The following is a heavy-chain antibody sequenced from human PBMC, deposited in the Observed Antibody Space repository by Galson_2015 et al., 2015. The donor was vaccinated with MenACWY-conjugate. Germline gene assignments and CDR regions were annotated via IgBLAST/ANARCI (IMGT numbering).Heavy chain of an antibody. J-gene: IGHJ4*02. CDR3: AKVIDSSGYYYGIFDY. Sequence: SLRLSCAASGFTFSSYAMSWVRQAPGKGLEWVSAISDSGGSTYYADSVKGRFTISRDNSKNTLYLQMNSLRAEDTAVYYCAKVIDSSGYYYGIFDYWGQGTLVTVSS. D-gene: IGHD3-22*01. CDR1: GFTFSSYA. V-gene: IGHV3-23*01. CDR2: ISDSGGST.